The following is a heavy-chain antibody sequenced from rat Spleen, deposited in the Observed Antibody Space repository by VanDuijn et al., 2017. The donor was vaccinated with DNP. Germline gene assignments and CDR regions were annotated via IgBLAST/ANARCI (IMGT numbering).Heavy chain of an antibody. CDR3: ARWGDYFDY. Sequence: EVQLQESGPGLVKTSQSLSLTCSVTGYSITSSYRWNWIRKFPGNKMEWIGHISYSGRTTYNPSLKSRISITRDTSKNQFFLHLTSVTTEDTATYYCARWGDYFDYWGQGVLVTVSS. J-gene: IGHJ2*01. V-gene: IGHV3-1*01. CDR1: GYSITSSY. CDR2: ISYSGRT.